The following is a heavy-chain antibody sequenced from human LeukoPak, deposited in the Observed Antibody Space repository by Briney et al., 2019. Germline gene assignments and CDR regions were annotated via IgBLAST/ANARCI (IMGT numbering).Heavy chain of an antibody. Sequence: GGSLRLSCTASGFSFRSYAMYWVRQAPGKGLEWVAIISYDGSNEHYADSVKGRFTISRDTSKNTLYLQMNSLRAEDTAVYYCARICSGGNCYFPSIWGQGTVVTVSS. D-gene: IGHD2-15*01. CDR3: ARICSGGNCYFPSI. CDR2: ISYDGSNE. CDR1: GFSFRSYA. J-gene: IGHJ3*02. V-gene: IGHV3-30-3*01.